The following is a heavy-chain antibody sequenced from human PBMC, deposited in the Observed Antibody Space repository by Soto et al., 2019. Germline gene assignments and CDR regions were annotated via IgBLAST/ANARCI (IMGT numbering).Heavy chain of an antibody. V-gene: IGHV1-2*02. D-gene: IGHD2-21*01. Sequence: QVHLVQSGPEVKTPGASVRVSCKSSGYTFGTYYMHWIRQAPGQRPEWMGWVSPLSGGTSIAQRFQGRLMLTTDASINTVFMELRWLSSGDTALYFCAREFDSGDLGLDLWGQGTTVSV. CDR1: GYTFGTYY. J-gene: IGHJ6*02. CDR3: AREFDSGDLGLDL. CDR2: VSPLSGGT.